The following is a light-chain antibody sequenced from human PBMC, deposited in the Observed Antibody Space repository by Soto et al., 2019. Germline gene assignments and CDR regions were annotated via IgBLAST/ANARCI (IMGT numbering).Light chain of an antibody. Sequence: DIQMTQSPSSLSAFVGDSITITFQASQGIKNYLNWYQHKPGKAPKLLIYDAFKSDTGVPSRFSGSGSGTDFTFTINNLQPEDIATYFCQQYDSLPPTFGGGTRV. V-gene: IGKV1-33*01. CDR3: QQYDSLPPT. CDR1: QGIKNY. CDR2: DAF. J-gene: IGKJ4*01.